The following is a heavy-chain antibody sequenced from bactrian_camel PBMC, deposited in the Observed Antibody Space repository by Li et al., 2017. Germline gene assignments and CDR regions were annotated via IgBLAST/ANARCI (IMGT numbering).Heavy chain of an antibody. CDR2: ISRDGII. CDR3: SSLYNRY. V-gene: IGHV3S55*01. J-gene: IGHJ4*01. Sequence: HVQLVESGGGSVQAGGSLKLSCTVSGYTFNNCGMGWYRQAPGKERALVSTISRDGIIAYADVVKGRFTFSQDNAKNTLYLQMNSLKSEDTAVYFCSSLYNRYWGRGTQVTVS. CDR1: GYTFNNCG.